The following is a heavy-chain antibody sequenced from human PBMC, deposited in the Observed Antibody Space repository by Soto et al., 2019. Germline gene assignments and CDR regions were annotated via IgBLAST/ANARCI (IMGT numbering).Heavy chain of an antibody. CDR1: GGSVWGSL. CDR3: ARGRIFGGVTKPRYYYYMDV. J-gene: IGHJ6*03. D-gene: IGHD3-3*01. CDR2: INHSGST. V-gene: IGHV4-34*01. Sequence: PSETMYLACAVYGGSVWGSLLAWTRKTPGKGLEVSGEINHSGSTNDNPSRKSRVTISVDTSKNLFSLKLSSVTAADTAVYYCARGRIFGGVTKPRYYYYMDVWGKGTTVIVSS.